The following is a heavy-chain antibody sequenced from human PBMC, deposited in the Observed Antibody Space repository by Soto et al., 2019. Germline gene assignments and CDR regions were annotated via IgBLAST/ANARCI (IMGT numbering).Heavy chain of an antibody. CDR3: ARDGDANTGFGKDY. J-gene: IGHJ4*02. V-gene: IGHV3-33*01. Sequence: QVQLVESGGGVVQPGRSLRLSCAASGFSFSNYGMHWVRQAPDKGLEWVALIWHDGSNKYYAESVKGRFTISRDNSKDMVYLQMNSLRAEDTAMYYCARDGDANTGFGKDYWGQGTLVTVSS. CDR1: GFSFSNYG. CDR2: IWHDGSNK. D-gene: IGHD3-16*01.